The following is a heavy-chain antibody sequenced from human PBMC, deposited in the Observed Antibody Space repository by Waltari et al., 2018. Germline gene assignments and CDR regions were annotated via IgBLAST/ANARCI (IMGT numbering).Heavy chain of an antibody. V-gene: IGHV4-4*09. CDR1: GGSISGFY. CDR2: IYNSGTT. CDR3: ARDGAAATWADYYYMDV. J-gene: IGHJ6*03. D-gene: IGHD6-13*01. Sequence: QVQLQESGPGLVKPSETLSLSCSVSGGSISGFYWSWIRQPPGKGLEWIGHIYNSGTTNYNPSLNGLVTISVDPPKNQFSLKLTSVTAADTAMYYCARDGAAATWADYYYMDVWGEGITVTVSS.